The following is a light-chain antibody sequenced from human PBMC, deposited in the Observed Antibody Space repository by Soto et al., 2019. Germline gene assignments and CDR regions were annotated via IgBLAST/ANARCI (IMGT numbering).Light chain of an antibody. CDR3: QQSNSFPLT. CDR1: QSISSW. CDR2: KAS. J-gene: IGKJ4*01. V-gene: IGKV1-5*03. Sequence: DIQMTQSPSTLSASVGDRVTITCRASQSISSWLAWYQQKPGKAPNLLIYKASSLESGVPSRFSGSGSGTEFTLTLSSLQPEDFASYYCQQSNSFPLTFGGGTKVEI.